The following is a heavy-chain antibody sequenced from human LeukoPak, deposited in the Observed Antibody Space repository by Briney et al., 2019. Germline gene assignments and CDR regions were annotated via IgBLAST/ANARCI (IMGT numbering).Heavy chain of an antibody. J-gene: IGHJ6*02. CDR1: GFIVSGDF. CDR2: IYSDGST. Sequence: GGSLRLSCAASGFIVSGDFMSWVRQAPGKGLEWVSVIYSDGSTYYADSVKGRFTISRDNSKNTLYLQMSSLRAEDTAVYYCARDRKGALNYGMDVWGQGTTVTVSS. V-gene: IGHV3-66*02. CDR3: ARDRKGALNYGMDV. D-gene: IGHD3-16*02.